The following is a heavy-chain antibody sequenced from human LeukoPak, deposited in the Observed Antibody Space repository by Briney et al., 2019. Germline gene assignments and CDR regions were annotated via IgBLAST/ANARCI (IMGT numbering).Heavy chain of an antibody. CDR3: AGETGPRYCSGGSCYQGV. CDR2: ISSSGSTI. V-gene: IGHV3-48*03. J-gene: IGHJ6*02. CDR1: GFTFSSYE. D-gene: IGHD2-15*01. Sequence: PGGSLRLSCAASGFTFSSYEMNWVRQAPGKGLEWVSYISSSGSTIYYADSVKGRFTISRDNAKNSLYLQTNSLRAEDTAVYYCAGETGPRYCSGGSCYQGVWGQGTTVTVSS.